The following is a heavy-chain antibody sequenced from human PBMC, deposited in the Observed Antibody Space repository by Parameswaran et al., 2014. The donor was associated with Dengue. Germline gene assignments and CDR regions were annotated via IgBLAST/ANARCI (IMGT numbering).Heavy chain of an antibody. CDR3: ARVKGDGYINAFDI. J-gene: IGHJ3*02. CDR2: ISSSSSYI. V-gene: IGHV3-21*01. Sequence: GSLRLSCAASGFTFSSYSMNWVRQAPGKGLEWVSSISSSSSYIYYADSVKGRFTISRDNAKNSLYLQMNSLRAEDTAVYYCARVKGDGYINAFDIWGQGTMVTVSS. D-gene: IGHD5-24*01. CDR1: GFTFSSYS.